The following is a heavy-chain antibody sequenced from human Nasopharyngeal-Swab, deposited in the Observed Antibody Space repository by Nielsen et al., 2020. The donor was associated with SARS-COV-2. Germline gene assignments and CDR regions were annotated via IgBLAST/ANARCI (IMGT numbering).Heavy chain of an antibody. CDR3: TTDFYFDY. CDR2: LGDKDHNSAT. J-gene: IGHJ4*02. Sequence: GGSLRLSCAASGFIFSASAIHWVRQASGNGLEWVSRLGDKDHNSATTYGASVQGRFTISRDDSKNTAFLQMDSLKTEDTALYYCTTDFYFDYWGQGTLVTVSS. CDR1: GFIFSASA. V-gene: IGHV3-73*01.